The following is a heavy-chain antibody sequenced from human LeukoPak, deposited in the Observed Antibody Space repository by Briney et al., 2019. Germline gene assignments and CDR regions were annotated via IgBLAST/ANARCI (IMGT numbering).Heavy chain of an antibody. CDR3: ARDQSGRSSH. Sequence: SETLSLTCTVSGGSIRSYYWNWIRQPPGKGLEWIGYISYSGSTNYNPFLKSRVSISMDTSKNQVSLSLTSVTAADTAMYYCARDQSGRSSHWGQGTLVIVSS. D-gene: IGHD1-26*01. CDR1: GGSIRSYY. V-gene: IGHV4-59*01. CDR2: ISYSGST. J-gene: IGHJ4*02.